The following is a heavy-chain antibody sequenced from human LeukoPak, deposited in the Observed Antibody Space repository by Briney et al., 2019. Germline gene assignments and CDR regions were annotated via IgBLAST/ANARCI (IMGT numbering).Heavy chain of an antibody. Sequence: GGSPRLSCAASGFTFSTYTMNWVRQAPGKGLEWVSSISGSSSYIYYADSVKGRFTISRDNAMNSLYLQMNSLSAEDTAVYYCTRDWGQGGYDESGYWGQGALVTVS. D-gene: IGHD5-12*01. V-gene: IGHV3-21*01. CDR3: TRDWGQGGYDESGY. CDR1: GFTFSTYT. J-gene: IGHJ4*02. CDR2: ISGSSSYI.